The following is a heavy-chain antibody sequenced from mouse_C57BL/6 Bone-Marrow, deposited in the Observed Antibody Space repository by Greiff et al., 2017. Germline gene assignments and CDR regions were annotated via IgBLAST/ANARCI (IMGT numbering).Heavy chain of an antibody. CDR1: GFTFSDYG. D-gene: IGHD4-1*01. Sequence: EVQLVESGGGLVKPGGSLKLSCAASGFTFSDYGMHWVRQAPEKGLEWVAYISSGSSTNYYADTVKGRFTISRDNSKNTLFLQMTSLRSEDTAMYYCARLTGHYFDYWGQGTTLTVSS. V-gene: IGHV5-17*01. CDR3: ARLTGHYFDY. CDR2: ISSGSSTN. J-gene: IGHJ2*01.